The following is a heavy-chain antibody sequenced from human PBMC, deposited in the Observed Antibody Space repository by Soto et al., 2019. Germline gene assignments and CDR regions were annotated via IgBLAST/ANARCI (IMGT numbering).Heavy chain of an antibody. CDR3: ARVVTVVKSFHYWYFDL. Sequence: QVQLVQSGAEVKKPGSSVKVSCKASGGTFSSYAISWVRQAPGQGLEWMGGIIPIFGTANYAQKFQGRVTITADEATGRACMELRSLRSEDTAVYYCARVVTVVKSFHYWYFDLWGRGTLVTVSS. D-gene: IGHD2-15*01. CDR1: GGTFSSYA. CDR2: IIPIFGTA. J-gene: IGHJ2*01. V-gene: IGHV1-69*12.